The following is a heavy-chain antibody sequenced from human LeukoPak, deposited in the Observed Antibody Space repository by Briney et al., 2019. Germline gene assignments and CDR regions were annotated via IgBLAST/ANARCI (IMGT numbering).Heavy chain of an antibody. Sequence: SETLPLTCTVSGGSISSYYWSWIRQPAGKGLEWIGRIYTSGSTNYNPSRKSRVTMSVDTSKNQFSLKLSSVTAADTAVYYCAIVQDDFWSGRNYYYYYMDVWGKGTTVTVSS. CDR3: AIVQDDFWSGRNYYYYYMDV. CDR1: GGSISSYY. V-gene: IGHV4-4*07. J-gene: IGHJ6*03. CDR2: IYTSGST. D-gene: IGHD3-3*01.